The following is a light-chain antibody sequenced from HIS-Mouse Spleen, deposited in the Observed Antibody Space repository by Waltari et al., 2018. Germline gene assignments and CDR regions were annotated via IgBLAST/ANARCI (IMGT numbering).Light chain of an antibody. CDR3: CSYAGSSTWV. CDR2: EGS. CDR1: SSDVGSYNL. J-gene: IGLJ3*02. Sequence: QSALTQPASVSGSPGQSITTSCTGTSSDVGSYNLVSWYQQHPGKAPKLMIYEGSKRPLGVSNRFSGTKAGNTASLTISGRQAEDEADYYCCSYAGSSTWVFGGGTKLTVL. V-gene: IGLV2-23*01.